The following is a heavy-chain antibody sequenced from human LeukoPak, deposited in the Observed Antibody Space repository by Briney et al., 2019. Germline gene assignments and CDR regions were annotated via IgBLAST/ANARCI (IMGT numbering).Heavy chain of an antibody. CDR3: AKDIGPLGRGYFDL. CDR1: GFTFDDYA. Sequence: PGGSLRLSCAASGFTFDDYAMHWVRQAPGKGLEWVSGISWNSGSIGYADSVKGRFTISRDNAKNSLYLQMNSLRAEDTALYYCAKDIGPLGRGYFDLWGRGTLVTVSS. CDR2: ISWNSGSI. J-gene: IGHJ2*01. V-gene: IGHV3-9*01.